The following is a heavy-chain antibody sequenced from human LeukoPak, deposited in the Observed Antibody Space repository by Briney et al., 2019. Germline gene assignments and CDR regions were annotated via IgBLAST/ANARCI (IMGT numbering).Heavy chain of an antibody. CDR3: ARDGFPGYCSGGSCYGPWYFDY. D-gene: IGHD2-15*01. CDR2: ISYDGSNK. CDR1: GFTFSSYA. V-gene: IGHV3-30-3*01. Sequence: GGSLRLSCAASGFTFSSYAMHWVRQAPGKGLEWVAIISYDGSNKYYADSVKGRFTISRDNSKNPLYLKMNSLRAEDTAVYYCARDGFPGYCSGGSCYGPWYFDYWGQGTLVTVSS. J-gene: IGHJ4*02.